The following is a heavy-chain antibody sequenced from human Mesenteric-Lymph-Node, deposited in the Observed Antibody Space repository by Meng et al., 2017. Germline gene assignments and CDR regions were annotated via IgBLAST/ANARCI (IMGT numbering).Heavy chain of an antibody. CDR2: IYYSGST. V-gene: IGHV4-39*07. Sequence: SETLSLTCTVSGGSISSSSYYWGWIRQPPGKGLEWIGSIYYSGSTYYNPSLKSRVTISVDTSKNQFSLKLSSVTAADTAVYYCANGAGGGSTSYYSPFDYWGQGTLVTVSS. CDR3: ANGAGGGSTSYYSPFDY. D-gene: IGHD3-10*01. J-gene: IGHJ4*02. CDR1: GGSISSSSYY.